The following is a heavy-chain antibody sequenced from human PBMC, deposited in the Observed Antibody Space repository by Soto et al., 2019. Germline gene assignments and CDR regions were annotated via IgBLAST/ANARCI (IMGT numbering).Heavy chain of an antibody. J-gene: IGHJ4*02. CDR2: ISGSGGST. CDR1: GFTFSSYA. D-gene: IGHD3-22*01. Sequence: GSLRLSCAASGFTFSSYAMSWVRQAPGKGLAWVSAISGSGGSTYYADSVKGRFTISRDNSKKTLYLQMNSLRAEDTAVYYCANNYDSSGYYPPTYWGQGTLVTVSS. V-gene: IGHV3-23*01. CDR3: ANNYDSSGYYPPTY.